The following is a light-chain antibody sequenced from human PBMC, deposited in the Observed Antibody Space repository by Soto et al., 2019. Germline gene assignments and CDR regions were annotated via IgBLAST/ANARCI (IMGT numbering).Light chain of an antibody. CDR2: DAS. CDR3: QQYDNYPST. V-gene: IGKV1-5*01. CDR1: RGLRNS. J-gene: IGKJ1*01. Sequence: DIEVAQSPSTLSASVGDRVTITCRASRGLRNSLAWYQQTVGTAPALLLYDASTFARGVASPFSGRGSGTELALTLSSLQPDDFGTAYCQQYDNYPSTFGQGTKVDIK.